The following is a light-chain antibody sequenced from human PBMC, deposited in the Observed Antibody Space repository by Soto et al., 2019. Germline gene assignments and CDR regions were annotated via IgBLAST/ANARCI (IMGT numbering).Light chain of an antibody. CDR3: QHDYNLLT. CDR1: QTVSSSS. Sequence: VLTQSPCTLSFSPWERFPLSFMASQTVSSSSLTWCQQKPGQAPGLLIYGASTRATAIPARFSGSGSGTDFTLTVSSLQPEDFAVYYCQHDYNLLTFGGGTKVDIK. J-gene: IGKJ4*01. V-gene: IGKV3D-7*01. CDR2: GAS.